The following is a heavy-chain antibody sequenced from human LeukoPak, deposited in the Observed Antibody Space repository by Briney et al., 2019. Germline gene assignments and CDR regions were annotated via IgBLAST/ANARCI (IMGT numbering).Heavy chain of an antibody. Sequence: PGGSLRLSRARFGLSFSDYTVNWVRHAPGKRLEWVSSINTRSRYTYYADSVRGRLNISRDNTKNSLFLQMSSLRVEDTAVYYCASGGSSSRRPFYWGQGTLVTVSS. V-gene: IGHV3-21*01. CDR2: INTRSRYT. D-gene: IGHD6-13*01. CDR1: GLSFSDYT. CDR3: ASGGSSSRRPFY. J-gene: IGHJ4*02.